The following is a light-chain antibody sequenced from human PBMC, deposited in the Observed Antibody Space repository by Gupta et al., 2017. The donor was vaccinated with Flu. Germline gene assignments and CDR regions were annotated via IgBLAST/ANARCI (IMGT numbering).Light chain of an antibody. J-gene: IGLJ1*01. Sequence: QSVLTQPPSLSAAPGQSVTISCSGSSSNIGYTYVSWYQQLPGTAPKLLIYENDKRPSGIPDRFSGSKSGTSAALPTTGLQTGEEADYYWDTGDGSRTTDVFGTGTKVTVL. V-gene: IGLV1-51*02. CDR1: SSNIGYTY. CDR3: DTGDGSRTTDV. CDR2: END.